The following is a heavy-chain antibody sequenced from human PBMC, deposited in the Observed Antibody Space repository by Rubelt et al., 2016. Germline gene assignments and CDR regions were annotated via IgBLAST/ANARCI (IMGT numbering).Heavy chain of an antibody. CDR3: ARVWARAAARPYWYFDL. Sequence: QVQLQQWGAGLLKPSETLSLTCAVYGGSFSGYYWSWIRQPPGKGLEWIGSVYYTGSTFYNPSLKSRVTISMDTSTNQFSLKLTSVTAADTTVYYCARVWARAAARPYWYFDLWGRGTLVTVSS. CDR1: GGSFSGYY. D-gene: IGHD6-13*01. V-gene: IGHV4-34*01. CDR2: VYYTGST. J-gene: IGHJ2*01.